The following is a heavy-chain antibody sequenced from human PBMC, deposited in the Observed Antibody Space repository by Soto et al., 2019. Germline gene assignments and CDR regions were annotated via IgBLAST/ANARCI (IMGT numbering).Heavy chain of an antibody. Sequence: QDQLVQSGAEVKKPGASVTVSCKASGYSFTNYGVTWARHAPGQGLEWMGWISASNGNTHYAQNLQDRVNMTTDASTSTAYMELRSLTAADTAVYYCPRDRPVVPPVVGNTHFFNDMDMRGNGVTGSVAS. CDR2: ISASNGNT. D-gene: IGHD6-19*01. CDR3: PRDRPVVPPVVGNTHFFNDMDM. J-gene: IGHJ6*03. CDR1: GYSFTNYG. V-gene: IGHV1-18*01.